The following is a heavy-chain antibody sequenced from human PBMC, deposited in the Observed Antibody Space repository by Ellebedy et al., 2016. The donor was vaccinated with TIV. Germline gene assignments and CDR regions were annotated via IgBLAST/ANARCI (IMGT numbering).Heavy chain of an antibody. J-gene: IGHJ4*02. CDR3: ARVGDGVLGGDY. V-gene: IGHV3-23*01. D-gene: IGHD3-16*01. CDR1: GFTFSTYA. Sequence: GESLKISCAASGFTFSTYAMGWVRQAPGTGLEWVSTICSDGGGTYYPNSVNGRFTISRDNSISTLWLQMNGLRDEDTAVYYCARVGDGVLGGDYWGQGTPVTVSS. CDR2: ICSDGGGT.